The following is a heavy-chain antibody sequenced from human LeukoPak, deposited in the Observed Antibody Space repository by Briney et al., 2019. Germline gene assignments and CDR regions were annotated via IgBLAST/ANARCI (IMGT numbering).Heavy chain of an antibody. CDR2: VNQDESQK. D-gene: IGHD3-9*01. V-gene: IGHV3-7*01. CDR3: ARANYDI. J-gene: IGHJ4*02. Sequence: SGGSLRLSCAASGFTFSSYAMHWVRQAPGKGLEWVANVNQDESQKYYVDSVKGRFTISKDNAKNSLNLQMNSLRAEDTGVYYCARANYDIRGQGTLVTVSS. CDR1: GFTFSSYA.